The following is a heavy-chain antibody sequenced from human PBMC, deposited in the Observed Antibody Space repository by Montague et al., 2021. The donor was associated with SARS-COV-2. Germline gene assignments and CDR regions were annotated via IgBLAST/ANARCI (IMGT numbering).Heavy chain of an antibody. CDR1: GFTFSSYA. CDR3: AKKKHVHYDFGNGYRGGYFDY. J-gene: IGHJ4*02. V-gene: IGHV3-23*03. D-gene: IGHD3-3*01. Sequence: SLRLSCAASGFTFSSYAMSWVRQAPGKGLEWVSVIYSGGSSTYYADSVKGRFTISRDNSKNTLYLQMNSLRAEDTAVYYCAKKKHVHYDFGNGYRGGYFDYWGQGTLVTVSS. CDR2: IYSGGSST.